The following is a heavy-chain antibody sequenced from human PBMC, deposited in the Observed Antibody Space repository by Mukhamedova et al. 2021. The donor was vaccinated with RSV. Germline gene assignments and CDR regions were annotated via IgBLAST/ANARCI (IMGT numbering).Heavy chain of an antibody. CDR3: ASGVVPAAILGGADY. Sequence: SSYAMHWVRQAPGKGLEWVAVISYDGGNKYYADSVKGRLTVSRDNSKNTLNLQMNSLRTEDTAVYYCASGVVPAAILGGADYWGQ. CDR1: SSYA. D-gene: IGHD2-2*02. J-gene: IGHJ4*02. V-gene: IGHV3-30-3*01. CDR2: ISYDGGNK.